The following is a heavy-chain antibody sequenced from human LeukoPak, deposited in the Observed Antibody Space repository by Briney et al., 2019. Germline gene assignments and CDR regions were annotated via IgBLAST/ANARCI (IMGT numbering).Heavy chain of an antibody. CDR3: ARQRIASAGPDY. D-gene: IGHD6-13*01. V-gene: IGHV4-61*02. Sequence: SETLSLTCTVSGGSISSGSYYWSWIRQPAGKGLEWIGRIYTSGSTNYNPSLKSQVTISVDTSKNQFSLKLSSVTAADTAVYYCARQRIASAGPDYWGQGTLVTVSS. CDR2: IYTSGST. J-gene: IGHJ4*02. CDR1: GGSISSGSYY.